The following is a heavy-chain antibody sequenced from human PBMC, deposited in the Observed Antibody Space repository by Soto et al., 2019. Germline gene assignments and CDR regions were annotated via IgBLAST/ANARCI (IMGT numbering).Heavy chain of an antibody. Sequence: QVQLVQSGPEVKKPGSSVKVSCKASGGTFRTYAVSWVRRAPGHGLGGLGGIIPAHDTPNYAPRFEGRVTITADESTNTAYMELNSLTSDDTAVYYCSRDRRADNMGNENYFYGMDVWGQGTTVTVSS. CDR3: SRDRRADNMGNENYFYGMDV. CDR1: GGTFRTYA. D-gene: IGHD1-1*01. CDR2: IIPAHDTP. J-gene: IGHJ6*02. V-gene: IGHV1-69*01.